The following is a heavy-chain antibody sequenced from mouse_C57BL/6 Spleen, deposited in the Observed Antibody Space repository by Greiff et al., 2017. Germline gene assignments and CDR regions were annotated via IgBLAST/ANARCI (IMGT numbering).Heavy chain of an antibody. V-gene: IGHV1-80*01. Sequence: QVQLQQSGAELVKPGASVTISCKASGYAFSSYWMNWVKQRPGKGLEWIGQIYPGDGDTNYNGKFKGKATLTADKSSSTAYMQLSSLTSEDSAVYFCAREGDYEVFDYWGQGTTLTVSS. CDR1: GYAFSSYW. D-gene: IGHD2-4*01. CDR2: IYPGDGDT. CDR3: AREGDYEVFDY. J-gene: IGHJ2*01.